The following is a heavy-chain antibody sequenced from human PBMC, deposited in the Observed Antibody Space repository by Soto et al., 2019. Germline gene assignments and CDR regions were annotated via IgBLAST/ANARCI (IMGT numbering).Heavy chain of an antibody. CDR1: GFIFGGSA. CDR2: IRSRANNYAT. D-gene: IGHD2-2*02. CDR3: CRGQGAPIGDYYDHGLDV. V-gene: IGHV3-73*01. J-gene: IGHJ6*02. Sequence: KVSCKASGFIFGGSAIHWVRQASGKGLEWVGRIRSRANNYATSAAVSVRGRFTFSRDDSKNTSYLQMNTLKTDDTAIYYCCRGQGAPIGDYYDHGLDVWGQGTPVTVSS.